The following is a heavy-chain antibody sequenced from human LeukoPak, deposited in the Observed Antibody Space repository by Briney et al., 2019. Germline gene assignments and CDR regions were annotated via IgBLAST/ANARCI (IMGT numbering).Heavy chain of an antibody. D-gene: IGHD6-13*01. CDR2: IFSSSSYI. Sequence: PGGSLRLSCAASGFTFSSYSMNWVRQAPGKGLEWVSSIFSSSSYIYYADSVKGRFTISRDNAKNSLYLQMNSLRTEDTALYYCAKDSIRFQGIAAAAPFDYWGQGTLVTVSS. CDR1: GFTFSSYS. V-gene: IGHV3-21*04. CDR3: AKDSIRFQGIAAAAPFDY. J-gene: IGHJ4*02.